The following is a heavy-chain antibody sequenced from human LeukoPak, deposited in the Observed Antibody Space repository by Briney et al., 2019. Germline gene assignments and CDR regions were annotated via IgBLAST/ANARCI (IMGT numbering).Heavy chain of an antibody. J-gene: IGHJ4*02. CDR1: GFTFSNYA. D-gene: IGHD5-12*01. CDR2: ISYDGSNK. V-gene: IGHV3-30-3*01. Sequence: SGGSLRLSCAASGFTFSNYAIHWVRQAPGKGLEWVAVISYDGSNKYYADSVKGRFTISRDNAKNSLYLQMNSLRAEDTAVYYCARDPSPVDSGYAFDYWGQGTLVTVSS. CDR3: ARDPSPVDSGYAFDY.